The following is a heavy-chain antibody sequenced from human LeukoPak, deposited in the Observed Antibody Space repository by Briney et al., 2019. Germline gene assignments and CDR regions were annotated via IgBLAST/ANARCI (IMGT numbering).Heavy chain of an antibody. CDR3: ARVEGTMGWSEHFLH. CDR1: DYSISSDYY. J-gene: IGHJ1*01. Sequence: SETLSLTCTVSDYSISSDYYWGWIRQTPGKGLEWIGNIYHSGHIYYNPSLKSRVTISLDTSKNQFSLKLSSVTAADTAVYYCARVEGTMGWSEHFLHWGQGTLVTVSS. V-gene: IGHV4-38-2*02. CDR2: IYHSGHI. D-gene: IGHD1-7*01.